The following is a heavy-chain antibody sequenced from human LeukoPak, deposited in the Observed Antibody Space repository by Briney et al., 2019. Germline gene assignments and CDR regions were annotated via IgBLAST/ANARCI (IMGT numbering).Heavy chain of an antibody. CDR3: ARAGYDSSGYYSY. CDR1: GYTFTGYY. Sequence: ASVKVSCKASGYTFTGYYMHWVRQAPGQGLEGMGWINPNSGGTNYAQKFQGRVTMARDTSTSTVYMELSSLRSDDTAVYYCARAGYDSSGYYSYWGQGTLVTVSS. V-gene: IGHV1-2*02. J-gene: IGHJ4*02. D-gene: IGHD3-22*01. CDR2: INPNSGGT.